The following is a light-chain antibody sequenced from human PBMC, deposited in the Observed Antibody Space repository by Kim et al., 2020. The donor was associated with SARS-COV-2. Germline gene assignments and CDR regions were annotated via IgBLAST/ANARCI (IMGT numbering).Light chain of an antibody. J-gene: IGLJ2*01. CDR2: YDS. CDR1: NIGSKR. Sequence: VEGAPGKTARITCGGNNIGSKRVHWYQQKPGQAPVLVIYYDSDRPSGIPERFSGSNSGNTATLTISRVEAGDEADYYCQVCDSGVVFGGGTQLTVL. V-gene: IGLV3-21*04. CDR3: QVCDSGVV.